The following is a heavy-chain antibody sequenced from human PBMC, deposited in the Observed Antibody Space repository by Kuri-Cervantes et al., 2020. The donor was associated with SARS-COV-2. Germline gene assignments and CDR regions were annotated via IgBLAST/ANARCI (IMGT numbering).Heavy chain of an antibody. CDR1: GFTFNDYC. CDR3: TRDPRGPALYYYYYMDV. V-gene: IGHV3-49*03. J-gene: IGHJ6*03. CDR2: IRSKAYGGTT. D-gene: IGHD2-15*01. Sequence: GESLKISCAASGFTFNDYCMGWIRQAPGKGLEWVGFIRSKAYGGTTEYAASVKGRFTISRDDSKSIAYLQMNSLKTEDTAVYYCTRDPRGPALYYYYYMDVWGKGTTVTVSS.